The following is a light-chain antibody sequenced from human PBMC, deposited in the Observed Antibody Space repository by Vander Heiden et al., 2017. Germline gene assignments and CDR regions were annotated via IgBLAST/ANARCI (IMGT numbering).Light chain of an antibody. Sequence: DCVMTQSPASLAVSLGERPTINCKSSQSVLFTSDNKNYLTWYQQKPVPPPKLLIYGASTRESGVPHRFSGSGYGTDFTLTISSRQAEDVAVYYCQQYDSTPPTFGQGTKVEIK. J-gene: IGKJ1*01. CDR3: QQYDSTPPT. V-gene: IGKV4-1*01. CDR2: GAS. CDR1: QSVLFTSDNKNY.